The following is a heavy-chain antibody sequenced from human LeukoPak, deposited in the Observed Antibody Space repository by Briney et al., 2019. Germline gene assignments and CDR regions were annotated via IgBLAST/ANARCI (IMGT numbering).Heavy chain of an antibody. V-gene: IGHV3-30-3*01. CDR3: ARDYLRYSSYGCVYY. Sequence: GGSLRLSCAVSGFTLSSYAMHGVRQAPGKGREGVAVISYDGSNKYYAGSVKGRFTLSRDNSKHTLCLQMNGLTAEDTAVYYCARDYLRYSSYGCVYYWGQGTLGTVS. J-gene: IGHJ4*02. D-gene: IGHD4-11*01. CDR1: GFTLSSYA. CDR2: ISYDGSNK.